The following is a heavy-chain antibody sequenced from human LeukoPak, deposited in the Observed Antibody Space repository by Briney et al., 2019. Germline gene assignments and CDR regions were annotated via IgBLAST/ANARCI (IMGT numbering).Heavy chain of an antibody. CDR3: ARAGGLDAFDI. D-gene: IGHD3-10*01. Sequence: QPGRSLRLSCAASGFTFSSYAMHWVRQAPGKGLEWVAVISYDGSKYYADSVKGRFTISRDNSKNTLYLQMNSLRAEDTALYYCARAGGLDAFDIWGQGTMVTVSS. J-gene: IGHJ3*02. V-gene: IGHV3-30*04. CDR2: ISYDGSK. CDR1: GFTFSSYA.